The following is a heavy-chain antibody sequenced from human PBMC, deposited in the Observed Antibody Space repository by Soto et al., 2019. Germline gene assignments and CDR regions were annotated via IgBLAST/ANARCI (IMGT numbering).Heavy chain of an antibody. D-gene: IGHD1-26*01. V-gene: IGHV3-30-3*01. CDR1: GFTFSSYA. Sequence: QVQLVESGGGVVQPGRSLRLSCAASGFTFSSYAMHWVRQAPGKGLEWVAVISYDGSNKYYADSVKGRFTISRDNSKNTLYLQMNSLRAEDTAVYYCARDMHRPPSRLVGAIGFDYWGQGTLVTVSS. J-gene: IGHJ4*02. CDR2: ISYDGSNK. CDR3: ARDMHRPPSRLVGAIGFDY.